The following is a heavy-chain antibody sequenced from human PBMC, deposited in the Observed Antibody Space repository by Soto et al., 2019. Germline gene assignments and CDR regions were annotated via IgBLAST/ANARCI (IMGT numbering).Heavy chain of an antibody. CDR3: ATTTVVGPPGFDP. V-gene: IGHV3-30*03. D-gene: IGHD2-15*01. CDR1: GFNFTNYG. Sequence: PGGSLRLSCAVSGFNFTNYGMHWVRQAPGKGLEWVAIISNDGKISYYEDSVKGRFFISRDNSKHTLFLQMTSLRPEDTGVYYCATTTVVGPPGFDPWGQGTLVTVSS. CDR2: ISNDGKIS. J-gene: IGHJ5*02.